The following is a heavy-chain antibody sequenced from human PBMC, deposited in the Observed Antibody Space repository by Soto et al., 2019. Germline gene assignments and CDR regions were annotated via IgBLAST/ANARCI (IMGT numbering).Heavy chain of an antibody. Sequence: GGSMRLSWAASGFTFSSYAMSWVRTAPGKGLEWVSAISGSGGSTYYADSVKGRFTISRDNSKNTLYLQMNSLRAEDTAVYYCAKSPTPQYSRVRYYGMDVWGQGTTVTVSS. CDR3: AKSPTPQYSRVRYYGMDV. J-gene: IGHJ6*02. CDR2: ISGSGGST. V-gene: IGHV3-23*01. CDR1: GFTFSSYA. D-gene: IGHD6-6*01.